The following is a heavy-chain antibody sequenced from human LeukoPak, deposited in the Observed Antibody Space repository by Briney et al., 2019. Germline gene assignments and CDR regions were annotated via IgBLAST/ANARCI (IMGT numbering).Heavy chain of an antibody. CDR1: GGTFSSYA. D-gene: IGHD5-24*01. Sequence: SVKVSCKASGGTFSSYAISWVRQAPGQGLEWMGGIIPIFGTANYAQKFQGRVTLTADESTSTAYMELSSLRSEDTAVYYCARSAAGRDGYKRFDYWGQGTLVTVSS. V-gene: IGHV1-69*01. CDR3: ARSAAGRDGYKRFDY. J-gene: IGHJ4*02. CDR2: IIPIFGTA.